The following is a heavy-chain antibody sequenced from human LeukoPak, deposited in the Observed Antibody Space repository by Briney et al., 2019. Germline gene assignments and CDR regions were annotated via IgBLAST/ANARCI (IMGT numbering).Heavy chain of an antibody. CDR3: ARDFPIHYGILTGLFDY. CDR1: GFTFSSYG. V-gene: IGHV3-33*01. J-gene: IGHJ4*02. CDR2: IWYDGSNK. D-gene: IGHD3-9*01. Sequence: GRSLRLSCAASGFTFSSYGMHWVRQAPGKGLEWVAVIWYDGSNKYYADSMKGRFTISRDNSKNTLYLQMNSLRAEDTAVYYCARDFPIHYGILTGLFDYWGQGTLVTVSS.